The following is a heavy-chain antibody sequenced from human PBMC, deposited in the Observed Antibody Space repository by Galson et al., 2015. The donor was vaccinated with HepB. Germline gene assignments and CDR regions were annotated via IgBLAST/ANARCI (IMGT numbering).Heavy chain of an antibody. D-gene: IGHD3-3*01. Sequence: SLRLSCAASGFTFSDYYMSWIRQAPGKGLEWVSYISSSGSTIYYADSVKGRFTISRDNAKNSLYLQMNSLRAEDTAVYYCAREEYYDFWSGYYTSHWGQGTLVTVSS. CDR1: GFTFSDYY. J-gene: IGHJ4*02. V-gene: IGHV3-11*01. CDR2: ISSSGSTI. CDR3: AREEYYDFWSGYYTSH.